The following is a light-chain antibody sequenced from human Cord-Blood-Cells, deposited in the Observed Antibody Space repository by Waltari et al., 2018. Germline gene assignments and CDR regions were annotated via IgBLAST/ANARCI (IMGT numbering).Light chain of an antibody. CDR2: EVS. Sequence: QSALTQPASVSGSPGQSITISCTGTSSDVGGYNYVSWYQQHPGKAPKLMIYEVSNRPSGVSNRFSVSKSANTASLTISGLQAEDEADYYCSSYTSSSTLVFGGGTKLTVL. V-gene: IGLV2-14*01. CDR1: SSDVGGYNY. J-gene: IGLJ2*01. CDR3: SSYTSSSTLV.